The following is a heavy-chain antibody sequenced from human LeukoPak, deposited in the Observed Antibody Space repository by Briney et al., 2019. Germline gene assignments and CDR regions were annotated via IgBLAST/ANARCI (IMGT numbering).Heavy chain of an antibody. CDR1: GGSISSSNW. D-gene: IGHD3-10*01. CDR3: ARNRASDS. J-gene: IGHJ4*02. Sequence: RSSETLSLTCAVSGGSISSSNWWSWVRQPPGKGLEWIGEIYHSGSTIYNPSLESRLTISVDKSKNQFSLRLSSVTAADTAVYYCARNRASDSWGQGTLVTVSS. CDR2: IYHSGST. V-gene: IGHV4-4*02.